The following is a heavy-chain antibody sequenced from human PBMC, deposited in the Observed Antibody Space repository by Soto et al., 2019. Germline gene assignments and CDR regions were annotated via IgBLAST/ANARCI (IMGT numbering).Heavy chain of an antibody. J-gene: IGHJ1*01. V-gene: IGHV3-23*01. CDR3: AIGSSCYISSRYLFAY. D-gene: IGHD6-13*01. CDR2: ISGIGGST. CDR1: GFTFNDYA. Sequence: GGTLRMSCAASGFTFNDYALSWVRQAPGMGLEWVATISGIGGSTYLADSVKGRLSISRDNSKNTVSLLMNSLRAEDTAVYFCAIGSSCYISSRYLFAYCGRGTLVIVSS.